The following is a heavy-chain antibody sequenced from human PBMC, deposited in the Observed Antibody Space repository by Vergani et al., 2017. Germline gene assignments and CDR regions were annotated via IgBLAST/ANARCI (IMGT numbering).Heavy chain of an antibody. CDR1: GGSISSYY. CDR3: ARVWGYCSSTSCYQYYFDY. D-gene: IGHD2-2*01. CDR2: IYYSGST. Sequence: QVQLQESGPGLVKPSETLSLTCTVSGGSISSYYWSWIRQPPGKGLEWIGYIYYSGSTNYNPSLKSPVTISVDTSKNQFSLKLSSVTAADTAVYYCARVWGYCSSTSCYQYYFDYWGQGTLVTVSS. J-gene: IGHJ4*02. V-gene: IGHV4-59*01.